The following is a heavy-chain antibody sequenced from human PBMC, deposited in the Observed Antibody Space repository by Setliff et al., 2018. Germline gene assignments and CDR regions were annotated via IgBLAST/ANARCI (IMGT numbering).Heavy chain of an antibody. V-gene: IGHV3-23*01. D-gene: IGHD2-15*01. CDR3: ARGGGYCTTSSCYSVWFDP. Sequence: PGGSLRLSCAASGFTFSSYAMTWVRQAPGKGLEWVSAISGSGGSTYYADSVKGRFTISRDNSKNTVYLQMNSLRVDDTAVYYCARGGGYCTTSSCYSVWFDPWGQGTLVTVSS. J-gene: IGHJ5*02. CDR1: GFTFSSYA. CDR2: ISGSGGST.